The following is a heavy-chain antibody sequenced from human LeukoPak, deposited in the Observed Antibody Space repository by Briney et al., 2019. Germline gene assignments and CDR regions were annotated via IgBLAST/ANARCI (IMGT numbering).Heavy chain of an antibody. CDR3: ARGEVITMVRGVTNWFDP. CDR2: ISWNSGSI. CDR1: GFTFDDYA. V-gene: IGHV3-9*01. Sequence: TGGSLRLSCAASGFTFDDYAMHWVRQAPGKGLEWVSGISWNSGSIGYADSVKGRFTISRDNAKNSLYLQMNSLRAEDTALYYCARGEVITMVRGVTNWFDPWGQGTLVTVSS. J-gene: IGHJ5*02. D-gene: IGHD3-10*01.